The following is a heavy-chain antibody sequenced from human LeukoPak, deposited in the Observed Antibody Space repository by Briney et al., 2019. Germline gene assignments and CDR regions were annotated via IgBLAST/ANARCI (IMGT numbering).Heavy chain of an antibody. CDR1: GFILSDHY. CDR3: VRGRSTNGRTYFDF. J-gene: IGHJ4*02. CDR2: SRSKAKSYTT. V-gene: IGHV3-72*01. D-gene: IGHD2-8*01. Sequence: GGSLRLSCVASGFILSDHYTDWVRQAPGKGLEWVGRSRSKAKSYTTGYAASVKGRFTFSRDDSKNSLYLQMNSLKTEDTAVYYCVRGRSTNGRTYFDFWGQGTLVTVSS.